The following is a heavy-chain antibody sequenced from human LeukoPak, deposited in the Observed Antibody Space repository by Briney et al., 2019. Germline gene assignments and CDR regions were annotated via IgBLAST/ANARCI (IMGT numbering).Heavy chain of an antibody. Sequence: ASVTVSFKASVYTFTNYGISWVRQAPGQGREWMGWISAYNGNTNYAQKLQGRVTITTDTSTSTAYMELRSLRSDDTAVYYCARGHYDFWSGRGHREGDDFDYWGQGTLVTVSS. CDR1: VYTFTNYG. V-gene: IGHV1-18*01. CDR3: ARGHYDFWSGRGHREGDDFDY. J-gene: IGHJ4*02. D-gene: IGHD3-3*01. CDR2: ISAYNGNT.